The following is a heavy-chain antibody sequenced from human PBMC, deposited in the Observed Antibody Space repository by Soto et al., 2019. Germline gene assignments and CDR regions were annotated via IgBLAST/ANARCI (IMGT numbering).Heavy chain of an antibody. CDR1: GGSISSSDYD. CDR2: IFYTGNT. CDR3: ARYHEYGRSFEF. D-gene: IGHD3-10*01. V-gene: IGHV4-30-4*01. J-gene: IGHJ4*02. Sequence: QVQLQESGPGLVRPSQTLSLTCTVSGGSISSSDYDWSWIRQSPGEGLEWIGYIFYTGNTYYNPSLKSRLTISVDTSKNQFSLRLSSVTAADTAVYSCARYHEYGRSFEFWGPGTLVTVSS.